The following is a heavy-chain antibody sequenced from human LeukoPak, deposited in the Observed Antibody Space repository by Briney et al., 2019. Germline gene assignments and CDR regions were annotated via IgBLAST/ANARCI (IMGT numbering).Heavy chain of an antibody. Sequence: PSETLSLTCTVSGGSISSYYWSWIRQPPGKGLEWIGYIYYSGSTNYNPSLKSRVTISVDTSKNQFSLKLSSVTAADTAVYYCARDRENQYFDLWGRGTLVTVSS. J-gene: IGHJ2*01. V-gene: IGHV4-59*01. CDR3: ARDRENQYFDL. CDR1: GGSISSYY. CDR2: IYYSGST.